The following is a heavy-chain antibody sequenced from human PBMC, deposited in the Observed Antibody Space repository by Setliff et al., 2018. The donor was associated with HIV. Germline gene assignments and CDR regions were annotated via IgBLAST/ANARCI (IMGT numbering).Heavy chain of an antibody. CDR2: IYTSGNI. CDR1: GGSISSGSYF. V-gene: IGHV4-61*02. Sequence: SETLSLTCTVSGGSISSGSYFWTWIRQPAGKGLEWIGRIYTSGNINYNPSLKSRVTMSVDTSKNQFSLKLCSVTAADTAVYYCATEFGPVLDWFDPWGQGTLVTVSS. J-gene: IGHJ5*02. D-gene: IGHD3-10*01. CDR3: ATEFGPVLDWFDP.